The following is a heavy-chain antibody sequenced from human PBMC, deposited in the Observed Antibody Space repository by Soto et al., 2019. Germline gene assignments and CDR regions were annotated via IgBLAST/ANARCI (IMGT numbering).Heavy chain of an antibody. J-gene: IGHJ4*02. D-gene: IGHD3-3*01. CDR3: ARDTTPFYDFWSGYYEGYFDY. CDR1: GFTFSSYG. V-gene: IGHV3-33*01. CDR2: IWYDGSNK. Sequence: GGSLRLSCAASGFTFSSYGMHRVRQAPGKGLEWVAVIWYDGSNKYYADSVKGRFTISRDNSKNTLYLQMNSLRAEDTAVYYCARDTTPFYDFWSGYYEGYFDYWGQGTLVTVSS.